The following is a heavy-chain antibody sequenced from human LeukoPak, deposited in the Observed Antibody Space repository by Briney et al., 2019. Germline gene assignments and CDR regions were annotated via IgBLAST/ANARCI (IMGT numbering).Heavy chain of an antibody. D-gene: IGHD1-26*01. CDR3: ARDSGSLVGATAY. CDR2: IKQDGSEK. J-gene: IGHJ4*02. CDR1: GFTFDDYG. Sequence: PGGSLRLSCAASGFTFDDYGLSWVRQAPGKGLEWVANIKQDGSEKYYVDSVKGRFTISRDNAKNSLYLQMNSLRAEDTAVYYCARDSGSLVGATAYWGQGTLVTVSS. V-gene: IGHV3-7*01.